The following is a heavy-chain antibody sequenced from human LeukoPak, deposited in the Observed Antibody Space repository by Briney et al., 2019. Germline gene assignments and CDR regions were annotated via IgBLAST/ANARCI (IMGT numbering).Heavy chain of an antibody. CDR3: ARAYSLPWFDP. D-gene: IGHD2-15*01. CDR1: DGSISSSSYY. J-gene: IGHJ5*02. CDR2: IYYSGTT. Sequence: SETLSLTCTVSDGSISSSSYYWGWIRQPPGKGLEWIGSIYYSGTTYYNPSLKSRVTISVDTSKNQFSLKLSSVTAADTAVYYCARAYSLPWFDPWGQGTLVTVSS. V-gene: IGHV4-39*07.